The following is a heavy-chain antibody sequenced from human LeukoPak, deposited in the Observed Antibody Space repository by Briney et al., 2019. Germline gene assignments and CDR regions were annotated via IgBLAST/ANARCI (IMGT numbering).Heavy chain of an antibody. Sequence: PGRSLRLSCEASGFVLSSYGMHWVRQTPGKGLEWVAVIWHDGSNKHYRDSVKGRFTITRDNSLNILFLQMDSLRADDTAVYYCARIIITSGYSYGIAFWGQGPLVTVSS. V-gene: IGHV3-33*01. D-gene: IGHD5-18*01. CDR2: IWHDGSNK. CDR3: ARIIITSGYSYGIAF. CDR1: GFVLSSYG. J-gene: IGHJ1*01.